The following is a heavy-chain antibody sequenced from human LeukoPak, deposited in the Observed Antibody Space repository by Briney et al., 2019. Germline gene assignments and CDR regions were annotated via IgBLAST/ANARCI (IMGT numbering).Heavy chain of an antibody. D-gene: IGHD6-19*01. CDR2: INPNSGGA. CDR1: GYTFTGYY. V-gene: IGHV1-2*02. Sequence: ASVKVSCKASGYTFTGYYIHWVRQAPGQGLEWVGWINPNSGGAKYAQKFQDRVTMTRDTSISTAYMGLSRLRSDDTAVYYCAKGRVVAGSKSLTYHWLDPWGQRTLVTVSS. CDR3: AKGRVVAGSKSLTYHWLDP. J-gene: IGHJ5*02.